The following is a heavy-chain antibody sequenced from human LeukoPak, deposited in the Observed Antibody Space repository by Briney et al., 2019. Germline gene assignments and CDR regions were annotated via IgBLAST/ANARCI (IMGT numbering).Heavy chain of an antibody. J-gene: IGHJ4*02. D-gene: IGHD2-15*01. V-gene: IGHV3-23*01. Sequence: PGGSLRLSCAASGFTFSSYAMSWVRQAPGKGLEGVSAISGSGGSTYYADSVKGRFTISRDNSKNTLYLQMNSLRAEDTAVYYCAKVSLRVVVVAAPIHFDYWGQGTLVTVSS. CDR3: AKVSLRVVVVAAPIHFDY. CDR2: ISGSGGST. CDR1: GFTFSSYA.